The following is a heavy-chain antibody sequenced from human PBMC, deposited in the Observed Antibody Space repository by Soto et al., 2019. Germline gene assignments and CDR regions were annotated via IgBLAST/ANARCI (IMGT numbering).Heavy chain of an antibody. Sequence: ASVKVSCKASGGAFSSYAISWVRQAPGQGLEWMGWISAYNGNTNYAQKLQGRVTMTTDTSTSTAYMELRSLRSDDTAVYYCARDNVASMALDYWGQGTLVTVSS. CDR3: ARDNVASMALDY. CDR2: ISAYNGNT. J-gene: IGHJ4*02. V-gene: IGHV1-18*01. CDR1: GGAFSSYA. D-gene: IGHD3-10*01.